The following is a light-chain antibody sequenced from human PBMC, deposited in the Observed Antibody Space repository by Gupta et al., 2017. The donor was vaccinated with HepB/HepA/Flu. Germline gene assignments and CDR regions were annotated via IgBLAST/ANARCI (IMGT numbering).Light chain of an antibody. CDR2: GDS. V-gene: IGLV1-40*01. J-gene: IGLJ3*02. CDR3: QSYDISLSAWV. CDR1: SSNFGAGYD. Sequence: QSVLTPPPPGSGAPGHRVAISCTGSSSNFGAGYDVYWSQQLPGAGPKLLIYGDSNRPSGVPDRCSVSKSGTSASLAITGRQAEDEAYYYCQSYDISLSAWVFGGGTKLTVL.